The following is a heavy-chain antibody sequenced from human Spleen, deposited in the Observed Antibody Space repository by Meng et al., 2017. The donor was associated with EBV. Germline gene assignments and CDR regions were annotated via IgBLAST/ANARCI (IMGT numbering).Heavy chain of an antibody. D-gene: IGHD1-26*01. V-gene: IGHV3-21*01. J-gene: IGHJ4*01. CDR3: ARDLNGGVGATLFDY. CDR2: ISGTSAYI. Sequence: EVQLVESGGGLVMPGGSLRLSCAASGFTFRSHTMNWVRQAPGKGLEWVSSISGTSAYIYYADSLKGRFTISRDNAKNSLYLQMNSLRAEDTAVYYCARDLNGGVGATLFDYWGHGTLVTVAS. CDR1: GFTFRSHT.